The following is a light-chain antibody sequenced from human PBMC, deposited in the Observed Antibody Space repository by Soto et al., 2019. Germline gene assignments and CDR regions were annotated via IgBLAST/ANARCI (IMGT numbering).Light chain of an antibody. Sequence: DIKMNHSPSTLSASVGARVPITCRASQTISTWLAWYQQKPGKAPKLLMYDASSLERGVPSRFSGSGSGTEFTLTISSLQPDDFATYYCQQYDTYSRTFGQGTKV. J-gene: IGKJ1*01. CDR1: QTISTW. V-gene: IGKV1-5*01. CDR2: DAS. CDR3: QQYDTYSRT.